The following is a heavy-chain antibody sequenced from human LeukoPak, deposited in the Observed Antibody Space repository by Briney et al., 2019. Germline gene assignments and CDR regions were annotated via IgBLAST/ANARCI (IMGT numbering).Heavy chain of an antibody. Sequence: GGSLRLSCAASGFTFSSNGMYWIRQAPGKGLEWVSLIWYDGSKKYYVDSVKGRFTISRDNSKNTLYLQMDSLRAEDTAVYYCATNYGSGSYPPYYYYMDVWGKGTTVTVSS. CDR1: GFTFSSNG. CDR3: ATNYGSGSYPPYYYYMDV. D-gene: IGHD3-10*01. V-gene: IGHV3-30*02. J-gene: IGHJ6*03. CDR2: IWYDGSKK.